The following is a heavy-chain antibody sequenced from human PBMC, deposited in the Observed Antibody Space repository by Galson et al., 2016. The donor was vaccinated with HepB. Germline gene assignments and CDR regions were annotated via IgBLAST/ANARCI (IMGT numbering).Heavy chain of an antibody. V-gene: IGHV3-33*06. CDR2: IWYNGSDE. Sequence: SLRLSCAASGFAFSSYGMHWVRQAPGKGLEWVAVIWYNGSDEYYADSVKGRFTISRDNSKNTLYLQMNSLRAEDTALYYCAKAKDRGYDSGCLDNWGQGTLVIVSS. D-gene: IGHD6-19*01. CDR3: AKAKDRGYDSGCLDN. CDR1: GFAFSSYG. J-gene: IGHJ4*02.